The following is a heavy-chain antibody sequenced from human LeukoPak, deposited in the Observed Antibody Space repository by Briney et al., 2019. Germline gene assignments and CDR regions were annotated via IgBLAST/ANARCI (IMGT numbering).Heavy chain of an antibody. Sequence: GGSLRLSCAASGFTVSSNYMSWVRQAPGKGLEWVSVIYSGGSTHYADSVKGRFTISRDNSKNTLYLQMNSLRAEDTAVYYCARGSSPPAVYFDYWGQGTLVTVSS. V-gene: IGHV3-53*01. CDR2: IYSGGST. CDR3: ARGSSPPAVYFDY. CDR1: GFTVSSNY. D-gene: IGHD6-13*01. J-gene: IGHJ4*02.